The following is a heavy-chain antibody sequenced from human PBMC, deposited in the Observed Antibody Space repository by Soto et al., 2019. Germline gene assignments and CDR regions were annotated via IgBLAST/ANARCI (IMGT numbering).Heavy chain of an antibody. Sequence: QVQLQESGPGLVKPSQTLSLTCTVSGGSISSGGYYWSWIRQHPGKGLEWIGYIYYSGSTYSKPSLXXRVTIXVXTPXXXFSXKLSSVTAADXAVYYCARSVFPWGRGTLVTVSS. CDR1: GGSISSGGYY. V-gene: IGHV4-31*03. J-gene: IGHJ5*02. CDR2: IYYSGST. CDR3: ARSVFP.